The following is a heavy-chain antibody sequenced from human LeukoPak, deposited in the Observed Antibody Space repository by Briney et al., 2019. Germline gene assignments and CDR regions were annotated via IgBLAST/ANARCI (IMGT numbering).Heavy chain of an antibody. D-gene: IGHD4-23*01. CDR2: IYPGDSDT. CDR1: GYNFNTYW. CDR3: ATAVVTDPYFDS. Sequence: RGESLKISCKTSGYNFNTYWIGWVRQMPGKGLEWMGIIYPGDSDTRYSPSFQGQVTISADKSVSTAYLQWSSLKAPDTAMYYCATAVVTDPYFDSWGQGTLVTVSS. V-gene: IGHV5-51*01. J-gene: IGHJ4*02.